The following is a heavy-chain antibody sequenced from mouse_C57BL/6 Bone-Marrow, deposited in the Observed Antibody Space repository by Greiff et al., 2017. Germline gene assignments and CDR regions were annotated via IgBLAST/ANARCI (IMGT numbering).Heavy chain of an antibody. V-gene: IGHV5-6*01. J-gene: IGHJ2*01. CDR2: ISSGGSYT. Sequence: EVKLVESGGDLVKPGGSLKLSCAASGFTFSSYGMSWVRQTPDKRLEWVATISSGGSYTYYPDSVKGRFIISRDNAKNTLYLQMSSLKSEDTAMYYCARHGGYYVYYFDYWGQGTTLTVSS. CDR3: ARHGGYYVYYFDY. CDR1: GFTFSSYG. D-gene: IGHD2-3*01.